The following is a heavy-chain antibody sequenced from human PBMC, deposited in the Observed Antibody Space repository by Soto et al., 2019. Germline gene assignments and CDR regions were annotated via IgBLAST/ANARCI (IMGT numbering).Heavy chain of an antibody. V-gene: IGHV3-30-3*01. J-gene: IGHJ4*02. D-gene: IGHD1-20*01. Sequence: PGASLRLSFEASVFPFSSYAMHWVRQTPGKGLEWVTVISYDGGNQYYADSVKGRFTISRDNSKDTLYLQMPSLRSDDTAVYFCARGPITQTSFIDHWGQGTLVNVSS. CDR2: ISYDGGNQ. CDR1: VFPFSSYA. CDR3: ARGPITQTSFIDH.